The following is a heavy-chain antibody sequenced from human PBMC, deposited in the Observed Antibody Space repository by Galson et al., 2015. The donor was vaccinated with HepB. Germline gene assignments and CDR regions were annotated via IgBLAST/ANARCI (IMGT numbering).Heavy chain of an antibody. D-gene: IGHD3-10*01. CDR2: INHSGST. CDR1: GGSFSGYY. J-gene: IGHJ3*01. V-gene: IGHV4-34*01. Sequence: ETLSLTCAVYGGSFSGYYWSWIRQPPGKGLEWIGEINHSGSTNYNPSLKSRVTISVDTSKNQFSLMLRSVTAADTAVYYCARLGKAGGAFDFWGQGTVVTVSS. CDR3: ARLGKAGGAFDF.